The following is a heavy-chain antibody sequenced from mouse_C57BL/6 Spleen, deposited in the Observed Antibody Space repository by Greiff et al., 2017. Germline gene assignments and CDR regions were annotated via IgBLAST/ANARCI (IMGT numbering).Heavy chain of an antibody. CDR1: GYSITSGYY. Sequence: EVKLQESGPGLVKPSQSLSLTCSVTGYSITSGYYWNWIRQFPGNKLEWMGYISYDGSNNYNPSLKNRISITRDTSKTQFFLKFNSVTTEDTATYYCAREMGLQYYFDYWGQGTTLTVSS. CDR2: ISYDGSN. CDR3: AREMGLQYYFDY. J-gene: IGHJ2*01. V-gene: IGHV3-6*01. D-gene: IGHD2-2*01.